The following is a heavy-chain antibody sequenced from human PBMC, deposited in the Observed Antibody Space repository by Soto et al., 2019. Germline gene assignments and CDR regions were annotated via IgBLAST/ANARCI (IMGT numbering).Heavy chain of an antibody. V-gene: IGHV1-3*01. D-gene: IGHD5-18*01. Sequence: HVELVQSGADVKKPGVSVTISCKASGYTFTDYALHWVRQAPGQRLEWMGWMNAGVGNTLYSQKFQGRITITRDTSASTAYMELNSLKSEDTAINYCARDTGYTFGSLNYWGPGTLVTVSS. CDR2: MNAGVGNT. CDR3: ARDTGYTFGSLNY. J-gene: IGHJ4*02. CDR1: GYTFTDYA.